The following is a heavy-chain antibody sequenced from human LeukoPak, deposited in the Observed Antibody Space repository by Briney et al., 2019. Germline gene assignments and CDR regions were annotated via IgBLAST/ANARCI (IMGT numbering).Heavy chain of an antibody. CDR3: AGGVQGAGPFDY. CDR2: ISNSGSLI. CDR1: GFTLSDYY. Sequence: GGSLRLSCAASGFTLSDYYMSWVRQAPGEGLEWLSYISNSGSLIYYTDSVKGRFTISRDNAKNSLYLQMNSLRAEDTAVYYCAGGVQGAGPFDYWGQGTLVTVSS. J-gene: IGHJ4*02. V-gene: IGHV3-11*01. D-gene: IGHD3-16*01.